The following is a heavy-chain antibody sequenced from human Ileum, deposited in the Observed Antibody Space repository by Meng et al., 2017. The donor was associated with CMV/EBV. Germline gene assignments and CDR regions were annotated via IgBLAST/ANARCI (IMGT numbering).Heavy chain of an antibody. CDR3: ARLHQLHPIDY. CDR2: IYYSGST. D-gene: IGHD2-2*01. V-gene: IGHV4-39*01. J-gene: IGHJ4*02. Sequence: SETLSLTCTVSGGSISSSSYYWGWIRQPPGKGLEWIGSIYYSGSTYYNPSLKSRVTISVDTSKNQFSLKLSSVTAADTAVYYCARLHQLHPIDYWGQGTRVT. CDR1: GGSISSSSYY.